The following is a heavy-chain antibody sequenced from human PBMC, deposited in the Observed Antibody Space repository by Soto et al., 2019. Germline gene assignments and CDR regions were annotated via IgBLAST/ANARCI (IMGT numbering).Heavy chain of an antibody. CDR1: GSTFSSYA. CDR2: ISGSGGST. V-gene: IGHV3-23*01. CDR3: AKDRVGDYYYYGMDV. Sequence: PGGSLRLSCAASGSTFSSYAMSWVRQAPGKGLEWVSAISGSGGSTYYADSVKGRFTISRDNSKNTLYLQMNSLRAEDTAVYYCAKDRVGDYYYYGMDVWGQGTTVTVSS. D-gene: IGHD3-16*01. J-gene: IGHJ6*02.